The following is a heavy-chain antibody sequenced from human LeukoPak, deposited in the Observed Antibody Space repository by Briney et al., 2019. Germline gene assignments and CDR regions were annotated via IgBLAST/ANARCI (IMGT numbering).Heavy chain of an antibody. Sequence: SETLSLTCTVSGGSMNNYYWSWIRQPAGKGLEWIGRVYSSGGSNYNPSLKSRVTMSVDTSKNQFSLKLSSVTAADTALYYCARISGTYYFMDYWGQGTLVTVSS. V-gene: IGHV4-4*07. CDR1: GGSMNNYY. J-gene: IGHJ4*02. D-gene: IGHD1-26*01. CDR3: ARISGTYYFMDY. CDR2: VYSSGGS.